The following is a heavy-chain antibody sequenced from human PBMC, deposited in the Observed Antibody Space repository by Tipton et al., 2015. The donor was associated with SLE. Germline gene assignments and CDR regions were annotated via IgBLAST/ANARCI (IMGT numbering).Heavy chain of an antibody. CDR3: ARGEPPPASFFGC. CDR1: GYTFTSYD. CDR2: MNTNSGNT. V-gene: IGHV1-8*01. D-gene: IGHD2-2*01. J-gene: IGHJ4*02. Sequence: QLVQSGPEVKKPGASVKVVCKASGYTFTSYDINWVRQATGQGLEWMGWMNTNSGNTGYAQKFQGRVTMTRNTSISTAYMELSSLRREDTAVYYCARGEPPPASFFGCWGQGTLVTVST.